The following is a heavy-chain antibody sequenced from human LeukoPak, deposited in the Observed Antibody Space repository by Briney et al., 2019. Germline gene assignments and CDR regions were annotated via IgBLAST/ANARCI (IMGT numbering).Heavy chain of an antibody. CDR3: AKDQGRSSYYGMDV. D-gene: IGHD6-19*01. Sequence: ASVKVSCKVSGYTLTELSMHWVRQAPGKGLEWMGGFDPEDGETIYAQKFQGRVTMTEDTSTDTAYMELSSLRSEDTAVYYCAKDQGRSSYYGMDVWGQGTTVTVSS. CDR1: GYTLTELS. CDR2: FDPEDGET. J-gene: IGHJ6*02. V-gene: IGHV1-24*01.